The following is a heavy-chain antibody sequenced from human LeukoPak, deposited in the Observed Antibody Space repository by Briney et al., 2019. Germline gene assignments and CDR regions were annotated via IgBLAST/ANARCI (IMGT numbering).Heavy chain of an antibody. CDR2: INPSGGST. J-gene: IGHJ6*03. CDR1: GYTFTSYC. Sequence: ASVKVSCKASGYTFTSYCIHWVRQAPGQGLEWMGLINPSGGSTNYAQKFQGRVTMTRDTSTSTVYMELSSLRSEDTAVYYCARGPSITMVRGGQWYYYMDVWGKGTTVTISS. V-gene: IGHV1-46*01. CDR3: ARGPSITMVRGGQWYYYMDV. D-gene: IGHD3-10*01.